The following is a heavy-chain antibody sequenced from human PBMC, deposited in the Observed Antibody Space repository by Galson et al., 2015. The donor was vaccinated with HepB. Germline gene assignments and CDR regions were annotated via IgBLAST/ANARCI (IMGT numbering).Heavy chain of an antibody. CDR1: GFPFSNAW. Sequence: SLRLSCAASGFPFSNAWMNWARQAAGKGLDFVSAISSHGDSTYYADSVKGRFTISRDNSKNTLYLQMSSLRAEDTALYYCVKCQQGYSGYDYLDYWGQGTLVTVSS. CDR2: ISSHGDST. D-gene: IGHD5-12*01. J-gene: IGHJ4*02. V-gene: IGHV3-64D*06. CDR3: VKCQQGYSGYDYLDY.